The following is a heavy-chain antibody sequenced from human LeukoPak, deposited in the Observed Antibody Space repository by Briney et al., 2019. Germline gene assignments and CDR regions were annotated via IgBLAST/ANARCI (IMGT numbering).Heavy chain of an antibody. CDR1: GGSFSGYY. D-gene: IGHD4-11*01. Sequence: SETLSLTCAVYGGSFSGYYWSWIRQPPGKGLEWIGEINHSGSTNYNPSLKSRVTISVDTSKNQFSLKLSSVTAADTAVYYCAREPIYSKDQYYFDYWGQGTLVTVSS. J-gene: IGHJ4*02. CDR3: AREPIYSKDQYYFDY. V-gene: IGHV4-34*01. CDR2: INHSGST.